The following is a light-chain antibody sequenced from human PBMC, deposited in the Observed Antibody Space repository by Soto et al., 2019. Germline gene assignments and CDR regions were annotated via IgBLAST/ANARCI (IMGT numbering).Light chain of an antibody. V-gene: IGKV3-20*01. CDR3: QQYVSSPWA. CDR1: QSVSNNY. Sequence: EIVMTQSPATLSVSPGERATLSCTASQSVSNNYLAWYQQKPGQAPRLLIYGASNRATGIPDRFSGSGSGTDFTLTISRLEPEDFAVYYCQQYVSSPWAFGQGTKVDIK. CDR2: GAS. J-gene: IGKJ1*01.